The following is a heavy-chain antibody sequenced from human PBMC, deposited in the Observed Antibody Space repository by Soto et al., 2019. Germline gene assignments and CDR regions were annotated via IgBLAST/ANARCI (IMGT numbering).Heavy chain of an antibody. CDR2: IYYSGST. D-gene: IGHD5-18*01. V-gene: IGHV4-31*03. J-gene: IGHJ6*02. CDR1: GGSISSGGYY. CDR3: ARGGFRRGYSELGYYGMDV. Sequence: PSETLSLTCTVSGGSISSGGYYWSWIRQHPGKGLEWIGYIYYSGSTYYNPSLKSRVTISVDTSKNQFSLKLSSVTAADTAVYYCARGGFRRGYSELGYYGMDVWGQGTTVTVSS.